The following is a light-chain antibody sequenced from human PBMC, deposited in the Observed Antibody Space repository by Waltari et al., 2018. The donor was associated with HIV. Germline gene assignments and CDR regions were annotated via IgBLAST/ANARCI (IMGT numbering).Light chain of an antibody. CDR2: DVT. Sequence: QSALTQPASVSGSLGQSITISCTGTNSDIGAYNYVSWYRQPPGKAPKLIIYDVTYRHSGVSARFSGFKSGNTASLSIAGLQAEDEADYYCSSYTSINSLILFGGGTKLTVL. J-gene: IGLJ2*01. V-gene: IGLV2-14*03. CDR1: NSDIGAYNY. CDR3: SSYTSINSLIL.